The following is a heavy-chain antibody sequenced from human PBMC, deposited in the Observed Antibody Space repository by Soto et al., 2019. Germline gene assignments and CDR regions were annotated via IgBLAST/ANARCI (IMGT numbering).Heavy chain of an antibody. Sequence: QVQLVQSGAEVKEPGASVKVSCKASGYTFQNYHMHWVRQAPGQGLEWMGIIHPSGDTKTYAQRFQSRIAMTRDTSKSTAYMELSSLTSEDTAVYFCARDLWGSWTVDYWGQGTLVTVSS. CDR1: GYTFQNYH. CDR3: ARDLWGSWTVDY. J-gene: IGHJ4*02. V-gene: IGHV1-46*02. D-gene: IGHD3-16*01. CDR2: IHPSGDTK.